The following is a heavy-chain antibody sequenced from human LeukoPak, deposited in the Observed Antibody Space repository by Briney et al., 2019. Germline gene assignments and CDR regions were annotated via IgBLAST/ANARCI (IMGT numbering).Heavy chain of an antibody. J-gene: IGHJ4*03. CDR2: ISWNSGSI. CDR3: ARGSLVGAPY. Sequence: PGGSLRLSCAASGFTFDDYAMHWVRQAPGKGLEWVSGISWNSGSIGYADSVKGRFTISRDNAKNSLYLQMNSLRAEDTAVYYCARGSLVGAPYWGQGTLVTVSS. D-gene: IGHD1-26*01. CDR1: GFTFDDYA. V-gene: IGHV3-9*01.